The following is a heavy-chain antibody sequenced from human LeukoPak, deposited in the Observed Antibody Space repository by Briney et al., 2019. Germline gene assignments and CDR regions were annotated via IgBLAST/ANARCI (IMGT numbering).Heavy chain of an antibody. J-gene: IGHJ4*02. CDR1: GFTFSSYA. Sequence: GRSLRLSCAASGFTFSSYAMSWVRQAPGKGLEWVSAISGSGGSTYYADSVKGRFTISRDNSKNTLYLQMNSLRAEDTAVYYCARGVVSSGYYAPLDYWGQGTLVTVSS. V-gene: IGHV3-23*01. CDR3: ARGVVSSGYYAPLDY. D-gene: IGHD3-22*01. CDR2: ISGSGGST.